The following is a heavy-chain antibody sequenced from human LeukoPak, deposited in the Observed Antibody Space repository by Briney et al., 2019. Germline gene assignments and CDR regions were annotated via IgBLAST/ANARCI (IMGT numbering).Heavy chain of an antibody. J-gene: IGHJ6*02. CDR1: GYTFISYG. D-gene: IGHD2-2*01. CDR2: ISAYNGNT. Sequence: ASVKVSCKASGYTFISYGISWVRQAPGQGLEWMGWISAYNGNTNYAQKLQGRVTMTTDTSTSTAYMELRSLRSDDTAVYYCARAKVVPAGRYGMDVWGQGTTVTVSS. V-gene: IGHV1-18*01. CDR3: ARAKVVPAGRYGMDV.